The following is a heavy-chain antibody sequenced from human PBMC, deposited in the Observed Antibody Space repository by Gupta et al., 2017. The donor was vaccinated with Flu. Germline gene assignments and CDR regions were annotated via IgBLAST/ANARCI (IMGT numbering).Heavy chain of an antibody. D-gene: IGHD7-27*01. CDR2: INHSGST. CDR1: GFY. CDR3: ARGLGGEVLGTSYIDY. V-gene: IGHV4-34*01. J-gene: IGHJ4*02. Sequence: GFYWSWIRQPPGKGLEWFGEINHSGSTKYNPSRKSRVTISVDTSKNHVSLKLSSLKEVETAVYYCARGLGGEVLGTSYIDYWGQGTLVTVSS.